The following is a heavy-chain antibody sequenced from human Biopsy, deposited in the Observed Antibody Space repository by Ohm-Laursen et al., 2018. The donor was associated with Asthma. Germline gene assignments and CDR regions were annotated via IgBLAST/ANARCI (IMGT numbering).Heavy chain of an antibody. V-gene: IGHV2-5*02. CDR3: ALSQDSGFDDHSPSWFDP. D-gene: IGHD3-10*01. CDR1: GFSLRTPGVG. CDR2: LYWDDYN. J-gene: IGHJ5*02. Sequence: TQTLTLTGSFSGFSLRTPGVGVGWIRQSPGKALEWLALLYWDDYNLFRPSLKRRLTISKDPSKNQVVPTLTKMDPVDSGTYYCALSQDSGFDDHSPSWFDPWGQGTLVTVSS.